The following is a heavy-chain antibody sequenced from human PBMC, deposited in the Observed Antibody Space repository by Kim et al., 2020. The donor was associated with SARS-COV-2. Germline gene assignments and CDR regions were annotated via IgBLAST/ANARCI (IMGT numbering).Heavy chain of an antibody. CDR1: GFTFSSYG. Sequence: GGSLRLSCAASGFTFSSYGMHWVRQAPGKGLEWVAVIWYDGSNKYYADSVKGRFTISRDNSKNTLYLQMNSLRAEDTAVYYCARAGGLITMIAYFDYWGQGTLVTVSS. J-gene: IGHJ4*02. CDR2: IWYDGSNK. D-gene: IGHD3-22*01. V-gene: IGHV3-33*01. CDR3: ARAGGLITMIAYFDY.